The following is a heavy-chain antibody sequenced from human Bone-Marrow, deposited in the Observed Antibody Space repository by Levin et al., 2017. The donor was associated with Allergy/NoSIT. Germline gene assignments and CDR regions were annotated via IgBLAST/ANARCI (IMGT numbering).Heavy chain of an antibody. J-gene: IGHJ4*02. CDR2: ISSSSSYI. CDR3: ARDPGGLGQPALVWFDY. D-gene: IGHD3-16*01. V-gene: IGHV3-21*01. Sequence: GESLKISCAASGFTFSSYSMNWVRQAPGKGLEWVSSISSSSSYIYYADSVKGRFTISRDNAKNSLYLQMNSLRAEDTAVYYCARDPGGLGQPALVWFDYWGQGTLVTVSS. CDR1: GFTFSSYS.